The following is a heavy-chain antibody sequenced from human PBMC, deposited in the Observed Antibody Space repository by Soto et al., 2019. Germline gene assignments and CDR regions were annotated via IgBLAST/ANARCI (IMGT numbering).Heavy chain of an antibody. Sequence: PGGSLRLSCAASGFTFDDYAMHWVRQAPGKGLEWVSGISWNSGSIGYADSVRGRFTISRDNAKNSLYLQMNSLRAEDTALYYCAKANGDSPVYWYFDLWGRGTLVTAPQ. J-gene: IGHJ2*01. CDR3: AKANGDSPVYWYFDL. CDR1: GFTFDDYA. D-gene: IGHD4-17*01. V-gene: IGHV3-9*01. CDR2: ISWNSGSI.